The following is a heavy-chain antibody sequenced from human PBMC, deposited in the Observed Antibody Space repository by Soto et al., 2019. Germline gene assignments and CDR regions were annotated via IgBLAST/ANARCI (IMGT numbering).Heavy chain of an antibody. J-gene: IGHJ6*02. Sequence: ASVKVSCKASGYTFTGYYMHWVRQAPGQGLEWMGWINPNSGGTNYAQKFQGWVTMTRDTSISTAYMELSGLRSDDTAVYYCARDPTYYDFWSGSGSYYYYGMDVWGQGTTVTVSS. D-gene: IGHD3-3*01. CDR1: GYTFTGYY. CDR2: INPNSGGT. V-gene: IGHV1-2*04. CDR3: ARDPTYYDFWSGSGSYYYYGMDV.